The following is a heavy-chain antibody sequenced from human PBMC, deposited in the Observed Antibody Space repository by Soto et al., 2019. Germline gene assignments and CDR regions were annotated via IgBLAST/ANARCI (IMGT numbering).Heavy chain of an antibody. CDR3: ARGYDFWSGADY. CDR1: GFTFSSYS. CDR2: ISSSIGYI. D-gene: IGHD3-3*01. Sequence: GGSLRLSCAASGFTFSSYSMNWVRQAPGKGLEWVSSISSSIGYIYYADSVKGRFTISRDNAKNSLYLQMNSLRAEDTAVYSCARGYDFWSGADYWGQGTLVNVSS. V-gene: IGHV3-21*01. J-gene: IGHJ4*02.